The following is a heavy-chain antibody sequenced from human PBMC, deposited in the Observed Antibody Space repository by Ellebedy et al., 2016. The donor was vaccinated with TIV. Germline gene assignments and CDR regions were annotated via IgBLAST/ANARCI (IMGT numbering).Heavy chain of an antibody. CDR2: IKEDGSEK. D-gene: IGHD4-11*01. V-gene: IGHV3-7*01. Sequence: GESLKISCAASGFTFSNYWMSWVRQAPGRGLEWVANIKEDGSEKYYVDSVKGRFTISRDNSKDTLYLQMNSLRAEDTAVYYCARDLDRNYPGAYFDYWGQGTLVTVSA. CDR1: GFTFSNYW. CDR3: ARDLDRNYPGAYFDY. J-gene: IGHJ4*02.